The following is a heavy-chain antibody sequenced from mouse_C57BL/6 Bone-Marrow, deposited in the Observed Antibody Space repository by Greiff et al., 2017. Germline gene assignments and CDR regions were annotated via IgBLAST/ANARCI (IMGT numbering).Heavy chain of an antibody. CDR1: GYTFTSYG. J-gene: IGHJ3*01. CDR2: IYPRSGNT. CDR3: ARGDYDYDAIFAY. V-gene: IGHV1-81*01. D-gene: IGHD2-4*01. Sequence: VKLQESGAELARPGASVKLSCKASGYTFTSYGISWVKQRTGQGLEWIGEIYPRSGNTYYNEKFKGKATLTADKSSSTAYMELRSLTSEDSAVYFCARGDYDYDAIFAYWGQGTLVTVSA.